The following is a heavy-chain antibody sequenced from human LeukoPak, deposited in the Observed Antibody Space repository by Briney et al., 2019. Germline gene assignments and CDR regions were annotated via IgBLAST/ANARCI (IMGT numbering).Heavy chain of an antibody. CDR3: ASNYYDNGGYYFDY. Sequence: PSETLSLTCTVSGGTISSYYWNWIRQPPGKGLEWIGYIHYSGSTKYNPSLKSRVTMSVDRSKNQFSLNLSSVTAADTAVYYCASNYYDNGGYYFDYWGQGTLVTFSS. J-gene: IGHJ4*02. D-gene: IGHD3-22*01. CDR2: IHYSGST. V-gene: IGHV4-59*12. CDR1: GGTISSYY.